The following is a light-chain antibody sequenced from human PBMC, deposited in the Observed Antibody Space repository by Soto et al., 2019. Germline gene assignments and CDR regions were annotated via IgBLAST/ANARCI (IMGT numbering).Light chain of an antibody. CDR3: QHYDHLPPLS. V-gene: IGKV1-33*01. CDR1: QDIKNY. Sequence: DIQRTQSPSSLSASVGDRVTITCQASQDIKNYLNWHQQKPGKAPNLLIYDASNLKTGVPSRFSGSGSGTHFTFTISSLQPEDIATYYCQHYDHLPPLSFGGGTKVEIK. CDR2: DAS. J-gene: IGKJ4*01.